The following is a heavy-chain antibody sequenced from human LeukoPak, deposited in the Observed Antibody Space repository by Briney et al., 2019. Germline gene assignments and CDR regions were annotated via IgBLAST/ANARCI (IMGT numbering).Heavy chain of an antibody. CDR2: ISYDGSNK. J-gene: IGHJ6*03. CDR1: GFTFSSYA. V-gene: IGHV3-30-3*01. Sequence: PGRSLRLSCAASGFTFSSYAMHWVRQAPGKGLEWVAVISYDGSNKYYADSVKGRFTISRDNSKNTLYLQLNSLRAEDTAVYYCAKDRVPAASSGYYYYMDVWGKGTTVTVSS. D-gene: IGHD2-2*01. CDR3: AKDRVPAASSGYYYYMDV.